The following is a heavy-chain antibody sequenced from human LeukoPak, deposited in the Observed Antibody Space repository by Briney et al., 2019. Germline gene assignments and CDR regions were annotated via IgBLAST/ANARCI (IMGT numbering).Heavy chain of an antibody. CDR3: ARDLDCSSTSCYAPPPIDY. V-gene: IGHV3-48*04. CDR1: GFTFSSYG. Sequence: GGSLRLSCAASGFTFSSYGMSWVRQAPGKGLEWVSYISSSGSTIYYADSVKGRFTISRDNAKNSLYLQMNSLRAEDTAVYYCARDLDCSSTSCYAPPPIDYWGQGTLVTVSS. J-gene: IGHJ4*02. CDR2: ISSSGSTI. D-gene: IGHD2-2*01.